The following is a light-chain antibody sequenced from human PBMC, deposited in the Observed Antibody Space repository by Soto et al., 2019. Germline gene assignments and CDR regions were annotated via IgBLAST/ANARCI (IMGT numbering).Light chain of an antibody. CDR2: DAS. Sequence: ETVMTQSPATLSVSPGERATLSCRASQSVSTNLAWYQQKPGQAPRLLIYDASNRATGIPARFSGSGSGTDFTLTISSLEPEDFAVYYCQQRSNWPSITFGQGTRLEIK. CDR1: QSVSTN. V-gene: IGKV3-11*01. CDR3: QQRSNWPSIT. J-gene: IGKJ5*01.